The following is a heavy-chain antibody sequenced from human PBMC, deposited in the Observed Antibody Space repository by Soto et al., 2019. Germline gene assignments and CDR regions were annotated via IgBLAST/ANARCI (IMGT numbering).Heavy chain of an antibody. CDR1: GVSITSYY. CDR3: ARVPVAVAATEDYYGLDV. J-gene: IGHJ6*02. V-gene: IGHV4-4*07. Sequence: PSETLSLTCSVSGVSITSYYWSWIRQSAGGGLEWMGRINTDGLSTYSPSSKSRLTMSLDTSKNQVSLRLISVTAADTAVYFCARVPVAVAATEDYYGLDVRGQGTTVTVSS. CDR2: INTDGLS. D-gene: IGHD2-15*01.